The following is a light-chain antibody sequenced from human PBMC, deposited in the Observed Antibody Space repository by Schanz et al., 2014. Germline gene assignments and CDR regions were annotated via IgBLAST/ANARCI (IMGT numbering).Light chain of an antibody. V-gene: IGKV1-39*01. CDR3: QQGYNTPTT. CDR1: QSISSF. J-gene: IGKJ4*01. CDR2: AAS. Sequence: DIQMTQSPSSLSASVGDRVTITCRASQSISSFLNWFQQKPGEAPKLLIYAASSLQSGVPSRFSGSGSGTGFTLTISSLQPEDFATYYCQQGYNTPTTFGGGTRVDIK.